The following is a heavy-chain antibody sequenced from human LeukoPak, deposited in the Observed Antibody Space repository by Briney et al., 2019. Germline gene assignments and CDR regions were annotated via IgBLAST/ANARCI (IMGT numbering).Heavy chain of an antibody. CDR1: GGSISSSSYY. CDR2: IFHSGST. J-gene: IGHJ6*02. Sequence: KASETLSLTCTVSGGSISSSSYYWGWIRQPPGKGLEWIGSIFHSGSTYYNPSLKSRVTISVDTSKNQFSLKLSSVTAADTAVYYCARDFTPVLWFGELPPYGMDVWGQGTTVTVSS. D-gene: IGHD3-10*01. V-gene: IGHV4-39*07. CDR3: ARDFTPVLWFGELPPYGMDV.